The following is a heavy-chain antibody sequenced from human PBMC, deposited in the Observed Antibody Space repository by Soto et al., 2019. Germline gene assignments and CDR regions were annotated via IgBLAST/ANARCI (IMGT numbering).Heavy chain of an antibody. CDR3: ARTTTTKSRDY. J-gene: IGHJ4*02. Sequence: PGGSLRLSCAASGFTFSSYAMSWVRQAPGKGLEYVSSISVTGSGTYYADSVKGRFTISRDNSKNTLYLQMNSLRVEDTAVYYCARTTTTKSRDYWGQGTLVTVSS. V-gene: IGHV3-23*01. CDR1: GFTFSSYA. D-gene: IGHD4-17*01. CDR2: ISVTGSGT.